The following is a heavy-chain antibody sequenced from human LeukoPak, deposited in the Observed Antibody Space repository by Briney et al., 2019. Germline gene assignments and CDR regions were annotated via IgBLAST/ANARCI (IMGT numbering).Heavy chain of an antibody. J-gene: IGHJ5*02. D-gene: IGHD3-3*01. Sequence: ASVKVSCKASGYSFTSDYMNWVRQAAGQCLEWMGWMNPKSGKTGYAQEVQGRVSLTRNTSTTTAYMELSNLTSENRAVYFCVRGVGPIYGQEWFAPWGPGKLVIVSS. CDR2: MNPKSGKT. CDR3: VRGVGPIYGQEWFAP. CDR1: GYSFTSDY. V-gene: IGHV1-8*01.